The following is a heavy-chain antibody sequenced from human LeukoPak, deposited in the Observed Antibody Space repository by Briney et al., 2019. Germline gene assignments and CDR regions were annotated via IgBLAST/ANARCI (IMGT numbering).Heavy chain of an antibody. V-gene: IGHV3-7*01. Sequence: GGSLRLSCEVSGFTFETYWMSWVRQAPGKGLEWVANIDEDGDEEHYVRSVKGRFTISRDNAKNSLYLQMNSLRAEDTAVYYCARAMVRGVITIGYWGQGTLVTVSS. J-gene: IGHJ4*02. D-gene: IGHD3-10*01. CDR3: ARAMVRGVITIGY. CDR1: GFTFETYW. CDR2: IDEDGDEE.